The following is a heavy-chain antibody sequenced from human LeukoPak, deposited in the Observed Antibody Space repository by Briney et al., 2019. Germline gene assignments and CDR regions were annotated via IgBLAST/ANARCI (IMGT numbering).Heavy chain of an antibody. CDR3: ARSSYSSWCRSEYFQY. D-gene: IGHD6-19*01. J-gene: IGHJ1*01. V-gene: IGHV5-51*01. CDR2: IYPRDSDT. Sequence: GESVKISCEGSGYNFATYWIAWVRQMPGKGLEWMGIIYPRDSDTRYSPSFQGQVTISVDKSLSTAYLHWSSLKASDTAMYYCARSSYSSWCRSEYFQYWGQGTLVTVSS. CDR1: GYNFATYW.